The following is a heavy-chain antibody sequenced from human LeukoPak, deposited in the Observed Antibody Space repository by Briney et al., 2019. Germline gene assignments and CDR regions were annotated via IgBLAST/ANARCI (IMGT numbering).Heavy chain of an antibody. CDR2: ISAYNGNT. CDR3: ARVFEALLWFGELRGYFGY. CDR1: GYTFTSYG. V-gene: IGHV1-18*01. D-gene: IGHD3-10*01. J-gene: IGHJ4*02. Sequence: ASVKVSCKASGYTFTSYGISWVRQAPGQGLEWMGWISAYNGNTNYAQKLQGRVTITTDTSTSTAYMELRSLRSDDTAVYYCARVFEALLWFGELRGYFGYWGQGTLVTVSS.